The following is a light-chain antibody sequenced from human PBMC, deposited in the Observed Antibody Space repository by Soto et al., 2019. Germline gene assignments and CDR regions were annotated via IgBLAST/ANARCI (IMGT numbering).Light chain of an antibody. CDR1: QGISSW. Sequence: DIQMTQSPSSGSASVGERVTITCRASQGISSWLAWYQQKPGKAPKLLIYHASTLESGVPSRFSGSGSGTESTLTISSLQPDDFATYYCQNYNSYSEAFGQGTKVDIK. V-gene: IGKV1-5*01. J-gene: IGKJ1*01. CDR3: QNYNSYSEA. CDR2: HAS.